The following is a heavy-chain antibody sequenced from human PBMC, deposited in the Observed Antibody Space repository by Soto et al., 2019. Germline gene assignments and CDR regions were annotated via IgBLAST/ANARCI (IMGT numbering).Heavy chain of an antibody. Sequence: QVQLVQSGAEVKEPGASVKLSCQASGYTFMNYAISWVRQAPGQGLEWMGWISPSTGDTDQAQNFQGRVTMTLDTSTNTANLGLRTLRSDDSAVYYCVRCYCSVGSCYTCWHFDLWGRGTLVTVSS. CDR2: ISPSTGDT. V-gene: IGHV1-18*01. CDR1: GYTFMNYA. D-gene: IGHD2-15*01. CDR3: VRCYCSVGSCYTCWHFDL. J-gene: IGHJ2*01.